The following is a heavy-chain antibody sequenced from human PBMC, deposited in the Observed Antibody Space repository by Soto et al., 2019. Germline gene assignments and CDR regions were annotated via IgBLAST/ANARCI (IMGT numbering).Heavy chain of an antibody. CDR2: TRNKVNNYAP. V-gene: IGHV3-72*01. D-gene: IGHD3-16*01. Sequence: GGSLRLSCAASGNNLSGFGMHWVRQAPGKGLEWVGRTRNKVNNYAPEYAPSVKGRFSISRHDSVDSMYLQLNSLKAEDTAVYYCARDAGGSYDFWGQGALVTVS. CDR3: ARDAGGSYDF. CDR1: GNNLSGFG. J-gene: IGHJ4*02.